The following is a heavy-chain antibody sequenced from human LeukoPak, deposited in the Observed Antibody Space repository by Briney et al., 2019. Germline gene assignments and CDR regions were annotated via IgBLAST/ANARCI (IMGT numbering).Heavy chain of an antibody. CDR1: GFTFSNAW. V-gene: IGHV3-15*01. D-gene: IGHD3-10*01. J-gene: IGHJ6*02. Sequence: GGSLRLSCAASGFTFSNAWMSWVRQAPGKGLEWVGRIKSKTDGGTTDYTAPVKGRFTISRDDSKNTLYLQMNSLKTEDTAVYYCTSGLWFGESLLAHYYYGMDVWGQGTTVTVSS. CDR3: TSGLWFGESLLAHYYYGMDV. CDR2: IKSKTDGGTT.